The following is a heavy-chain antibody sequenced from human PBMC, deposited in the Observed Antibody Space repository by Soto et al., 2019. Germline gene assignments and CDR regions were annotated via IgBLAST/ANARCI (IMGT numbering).Heavy chain of an antibody. Sequence: EVQLLGSGGGLVRPGGSLRLSCAGSGFTFSSYPMSWVRQAPGKGPEWVAAIKAAGGGTYYADSVKGRFTIARDNFNDILYLQMNSLTVEDTAMYYCKRDVVASSPPGADYWGQGTLVTVSS. CDR3: KRDVVASSPPGADY. CDR2: IKAAGGGT. V-gene: IGHV3-23*01. J-gene: IGHJ4*02. CDR1: GFTFSSYP. D-gene: IGHD5-12*01.